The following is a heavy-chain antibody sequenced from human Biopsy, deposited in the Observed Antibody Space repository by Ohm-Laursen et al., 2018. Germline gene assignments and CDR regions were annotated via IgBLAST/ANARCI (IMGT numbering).Heavy chain of an antibody. J-gene: IGHJ6*02. V-gene: IGHV4-59*01. CDR2: VYYSGTT. D-gene: IGHD2/OR15-2a*01. CDR3: TRATNSTGWPYYYFYGMDI. CDR1: GGSLSSDW. Sequence: TLSLTCIVSGGSLSSDWWSWIRQTPGKGLEWIGYVYYSGTTTYNPSLRSRVTISVDTSMNQISLRLQSVTAVDTAIYYCTRATNSTGWPYYYFYGMDIWGQGTTVTVSS.